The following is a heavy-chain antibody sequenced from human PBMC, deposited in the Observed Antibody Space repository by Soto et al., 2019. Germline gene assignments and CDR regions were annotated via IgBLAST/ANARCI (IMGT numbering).Heavy chain of an antibody. CDR1: GGSISSYY. CDR2: IYYSGST. CDR3: ARWVSTTSSGPFLDY. Sequence: SETLSLTCTVSGGSISSYYWSWIRQPPGKGLEWIGYIYYSGSTNYNPSLKSRVTISVDTSKNQFSLKLTSVTAADTAVYYCARWVSTTSSGPFLDYWGQGTLVTVS. V-gene: IGHV4-59*01. D-gene: IGHD1-1*01. J-gene: IGHJ4*02.